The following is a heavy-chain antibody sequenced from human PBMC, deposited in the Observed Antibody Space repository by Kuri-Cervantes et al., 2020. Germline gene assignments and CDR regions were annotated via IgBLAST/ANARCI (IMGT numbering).Heavy chain of an antibody. Sequence: GESLKISCAASGFLYSSYWMTWVRQAPGKGLEWVANIKGDGSEKYYAASVEGRFTISRDNAKNSMFLQMKSLRAEDTAVYYCHLGTPKPSDYWGQGTLVTVSS. D-gene: IGHD3-10*01. CDR2: IKGDGSEK. CDR3: HLGTPKPSDY. J-gene: IGHJ4*02. CDR1: GFLYSSYW. V-gene: IGHV3-7*01.